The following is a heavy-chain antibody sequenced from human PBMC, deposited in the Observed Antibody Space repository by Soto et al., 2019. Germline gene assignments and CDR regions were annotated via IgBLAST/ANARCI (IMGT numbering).Heavy chain of an antibody. Sequence: QVQLVQSGAEVKKPGSSVKVSCKASGGTFSSYPISWVRQAPGQGLEWMGRIIPILYIANYAQKFQGRVTLTADKSTNTGYMELSSLRSEDTAVYYCARTRAATDSLYWFDPWGQGTLVTVSS. D-gene: IGHD2-21*01. CDR3: ARTRAATDSLYWFDP. J-gene: IGHJ5*02. V-gene: IGHV1-69*02. CDR2: IIPILYIA. CDR1: GGTFSSYP.